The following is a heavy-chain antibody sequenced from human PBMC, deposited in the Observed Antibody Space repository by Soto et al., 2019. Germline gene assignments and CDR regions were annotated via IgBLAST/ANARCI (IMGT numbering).Heavy chain of an antibody. CDR2: LYYSGTT. Sequence: SETLSLTCTVSGGSISSSRYYGGWIRQPPGKGLEWIGSLYYSGTTYYDPSLKSRVTISGDASKNQFSLKLTSVTAADTAVYYCARGAYCSRDCYSHYFDSWGQGILVTVYS. V-gene: IGHV4-39*01. CDR1: GGSISSSRYY. D-gene: IGHD2-21*02. CDR3: ARGAYCSRDCYSHYFDS. J-gene: IGHJ4*02.